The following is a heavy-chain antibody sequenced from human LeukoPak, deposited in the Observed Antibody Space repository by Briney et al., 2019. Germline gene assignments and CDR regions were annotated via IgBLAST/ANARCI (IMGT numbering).Heavy chain of an antibody. CDR2: IRYDGSNK. Sequence: GGSLRLSCAASGFTFSSYGMHWVRQAPGKGPEWVAFIRYDGSNKYYADSVKGRFTISRDNSKNTLYLQMNSLRAEDTAVYYCSKIGIMATTTFDYWGQGTLVTVPS. V-gene: IGHV3-30*02. CDR3: SKIGIMATTTFDY. J-gene: IGHJ4*02. D-gene: IGHD5-24*01. CDR1: GFTFSSYG.